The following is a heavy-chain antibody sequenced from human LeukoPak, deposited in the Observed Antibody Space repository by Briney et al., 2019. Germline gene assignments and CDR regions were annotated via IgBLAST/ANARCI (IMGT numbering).Heavy chain of an antibody. V-gene: IGHV3-64*01. CDR2: ISSNGGST. Sequence: GASLRLSCAASGFTFSSYAMHWVRQAPGKGLEYVSAISSNGGSTYYANSVKGRFTISRDNSKNTLYLQMGSLRAEDMAVYYCARGTTYYYGSGRVGAFDIWGQGTMVTVSS. J-gene: IGHJ3*02. D-gene: IGHD3-10*01. CDR1: GFTFSSYA. CDR3: ARGTTYYYGSGRVGAFDI.